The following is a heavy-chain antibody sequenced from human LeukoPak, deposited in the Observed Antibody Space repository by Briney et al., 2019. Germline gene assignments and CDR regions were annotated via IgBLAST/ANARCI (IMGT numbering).Heavy chain of an antibody. CDR2: ISGSGGST. V-gene: IGHV3-23*01. J-gene: IGHJ4*02. CDR1: GFTFSSYA. Sequence: GGSLRLSCAASGFTFSSYAMSWVRQAPGKGLEWVSAISGSGGSTYYADSVKGRFTISRDKSKDTLYLQMNSLRAEDTAVYYCAKVRVGATLYFEYWGQGTLVTVSS. CDR3: AKVRVGATLYFEY. D-gene: IGHD1-26*01.